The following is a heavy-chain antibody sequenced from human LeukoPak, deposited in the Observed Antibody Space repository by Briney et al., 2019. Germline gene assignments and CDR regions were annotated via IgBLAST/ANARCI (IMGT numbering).Heavy chain of an antibody. CDR2: ITHSGGT. Sequence: SETLSLTCTVSGGSLNRYYWSWIRQPPGKGLEWIGFITHSGGTDFDSSLGGRVTISVDTSKNQFSLRLTSMTAADTAVYFCARGRISNWGFEGTLFDAWGQGVLVTVSS. CDR1: GGSLNRYY. D-gene: IGHD7-27*01. J-gene: IGHJ4*02. V-gene: IGHV4-59*01. CDR3: ARGRISNWGFEGTLFDA.